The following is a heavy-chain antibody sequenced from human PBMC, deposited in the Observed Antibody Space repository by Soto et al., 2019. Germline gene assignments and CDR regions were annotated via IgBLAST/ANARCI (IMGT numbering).Heavy chain of an antibody. CDR3: AQDILTGYYDY. V-gene: IGHV3-74*01. CDR1: GFTFSSHW. CDR2: INSDGSIT. D-gene: IGHD3-9*01. Sequence: GGSLRLSCAASGFTFSSHWIHWVRQAPGKGLVWVSRINSDGSITYYADSVKGRFTTSRDNSKNTLYLQMNSLRAEDTAVYYCAQDILTGYYDYWGQGTVDTVSS. J-gene: IGHJ4*02.